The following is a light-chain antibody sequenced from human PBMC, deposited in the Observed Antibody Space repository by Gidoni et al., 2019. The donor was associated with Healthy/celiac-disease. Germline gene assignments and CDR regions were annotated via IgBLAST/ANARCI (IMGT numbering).Light chain of an antibody. Sequence: DIQLTQSPSFLSASVGDRVTITCRASQGISSYLAWYQQKPGKAPKLLIYAASTLQSGVPSRFSGSGSGTEFTITISSLQPEDCATYYCQQLNSYPLTFGQGTKLEIK. V-gene: IGKV1-9*01. CDR1: QGISSY. J-gene: IGKJ2*01. CDR3: QQLNSYPLT. CDR2: AAS.